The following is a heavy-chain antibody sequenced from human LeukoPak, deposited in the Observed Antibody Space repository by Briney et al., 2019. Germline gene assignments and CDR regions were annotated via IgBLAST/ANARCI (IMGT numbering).Heavy chain of an antibody. D-gene: IGHD3-10*02. Sequence: GGSLRLSCTVSGFSVSSNSMSWVRQAPGKGLEWVSYISSSGSTIYYADSVKGRFTISRDNAKNSLYLQMNSLRAESTAVYYCAELGITMIGGVWGKGTTVTISS. CDR2: ISSSGSTI. CDR1: GFSVSSNS. J-gene: IGHJ6*04. CDR3: AELGITMIGGV. V-gene: IGHV3-48*04.